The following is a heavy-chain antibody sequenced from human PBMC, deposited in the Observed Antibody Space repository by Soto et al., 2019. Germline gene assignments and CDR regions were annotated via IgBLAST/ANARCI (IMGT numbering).Heavy chain of an antibody. Sequence: QSVGSLRLSCAASGFTFSSYGMHWVRQAPGKGLEWVAVIWYDGSNKYYADSVKGRFTISRDNSKNTLYLQMNSLRAEDTAVYYCARDLLVGATTSLGPNKIDYWGQGTLVTVSS. J-gene: IGHJ4*02. V-gene: IGHV3-33*01. D-gene: IGHD1-26*01. CDR1: GFTFSSYG. CDR2: IWYDGSNK. CDR3: ARDLLVGATTSLGPNKIDY.